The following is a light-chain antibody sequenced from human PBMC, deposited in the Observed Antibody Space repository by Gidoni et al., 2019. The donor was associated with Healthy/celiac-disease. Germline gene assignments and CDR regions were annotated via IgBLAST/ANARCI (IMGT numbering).Light chain of an antibody. J-gene: IGKJ2*04. V-gene: IGKV1-5*03. CDR2: KAS. CDR3: HQYNSWCS. CDR1: QSSSSW. Sequence: DIQMTQSPSTLSAAVGDRVTITCRASQSSSSWLAWYQQKPGKAPKLLIYKASSLERGVPSRFSGSGSGTEFTLTISSLQPDDFATYYRHQYNSWCSFGQGTKLEIK.